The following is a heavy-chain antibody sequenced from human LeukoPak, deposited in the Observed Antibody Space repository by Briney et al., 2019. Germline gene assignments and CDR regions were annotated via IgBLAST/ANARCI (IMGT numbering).Heavy chain of an antibody. D-gene: IGHD1-26*01. CDR2: IDWDADT. CDR3: TRTYSGSYPVHY. J-gene: IGHJ4*02. V-gene: IGHV2-70*13. Sequence: SGPALVKPTQTLTLTCTFSGFSLSTSGMCVSWIRQPPGKALEWLALIDWDADTYYSTSLKTRLTISKDTSKNQVVLTMTNMDPMDTATYYCTRTYSGSYPVHYWGQGTLVTVSS. CDR1: GFSLSTSGMC.